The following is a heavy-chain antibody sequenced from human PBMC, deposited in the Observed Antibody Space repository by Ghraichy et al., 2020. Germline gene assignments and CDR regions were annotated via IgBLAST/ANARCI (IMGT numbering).Heavy chain of an antibody. J-gene: IGHJ4*02. CDR3: ARVELNYDILTGYYLDSRNPFDY. V-gene: IGHV1-3*01. CDR2: INAGNGNT. Sequence: ASVKVSCKASGYTFTSYAMHWVRQAPGQRLEWMGWINAGNGNTKYSQKFQGRVTITRDTSASTAYMELSSLRSEDTAVYYCARVELNYDILTGYYLDSRNPFDYWGQGTLVTVSS. D-gene: IGHD3-9*01. CDR1: GYTFTSYA.